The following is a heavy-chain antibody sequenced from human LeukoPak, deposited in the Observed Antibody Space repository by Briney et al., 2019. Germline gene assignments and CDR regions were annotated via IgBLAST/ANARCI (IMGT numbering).Heavy chain of an antibody. CDR2: INPRGST. CDR3: GRRRLGYYFDY. Sequence: SETLSLTCGVYGGSFSGYYWSWIRQPPGKGLEWIGEINPRGSTNYNPSLKSRVTLSADTSKNQFSLTLNSVTAADTAVYYCGRRRLGYYFDYWGQGTLVTVSS. V-gene: IGHV4-34*01. D-gene: IGHD5-24*01. J-gene: IGHJ4*02. CDR1: GGSFSGYY.